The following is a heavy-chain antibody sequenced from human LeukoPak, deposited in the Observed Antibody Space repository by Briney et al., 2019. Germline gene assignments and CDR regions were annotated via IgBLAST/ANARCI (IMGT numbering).Heavy chain of an antibody. CDR3: ARGGAYGLLTGYYMDV. J-gene: IGHJ6*03. Sequence: KSSETLSLTCTVSAGSITSYYWTWIRQPAGKELERIGRIFADGSTNYNPSLKNRVTMSVDTSKNQFSLKLNPVTAADTAVYYCARGGAYGLLTGYYMDVWGKGTTVTVSS. D-gene: IGHD3-9*01. CDR1: AGSITSYY. V-gene: IGHV4-4*07. CDR2: IFADGST.